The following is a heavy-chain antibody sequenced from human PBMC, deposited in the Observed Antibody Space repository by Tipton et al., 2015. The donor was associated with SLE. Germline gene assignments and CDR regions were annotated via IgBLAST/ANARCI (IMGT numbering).Heavy chain of an antibody. J-gene: IGHJ4*02. Sequence: TLSLTCTVSGGSIRSSRHFWGWIRQPPGKGLEWIGVLYYSGNTYYNPSLKSPVTLSIDTSKNQFSLKMRSVTAADTAVYFCARGYNHDNADYNWGQGTLVIVSS. CDR2: LYYSGNT. CDR3: ARGYNHDNADYN. D-gene: IGHD4-17*01. V-gene: IGHV4-39*07. CDR1: GGSIRSSRHF.